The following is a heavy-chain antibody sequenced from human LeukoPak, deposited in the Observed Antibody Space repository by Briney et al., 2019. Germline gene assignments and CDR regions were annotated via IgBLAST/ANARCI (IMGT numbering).Heavy chain of an antibody. CDR2: VRRRSSFI. CDR1: GFAFSSYS. D-gene: IGHD5-12*01. V-gene: IGHV3-21*01. J-gene: IGHJ4*02. Sequence: GGSLRLSCAASGFAFSSYSMNWVRQAPGKGLEWVSSVRRRSSFIFYADSVQGRFTVSRDDAKDSLFLQMNSLRAEDTAVYYCARVSDAYDYFFDYWGQGTLVTVSS. CDR3: ARVSDAYDYFFDY.